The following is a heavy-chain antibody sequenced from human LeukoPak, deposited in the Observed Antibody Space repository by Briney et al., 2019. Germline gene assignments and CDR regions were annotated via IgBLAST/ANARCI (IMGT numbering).Heavy chain of an antibody. CDR1: GLMFRGYA. J-gene: IGHJ4*02. V-gene: IGHV3-23*01. Sequence: GGSLRLSCAASGLMFRGYAMSWVRQAPGQGLEWVSGISDTGGSTYYADSVKGRFTISRDNSKNTLYLQMNSLRVEDTALYFCAKTYYYLSGSLPEDYWGQGTLVTVSS. CDR2: ISDTGGST. D-gene: IGHD3-10*01. CDR3: AKTYYYLSGSLPEDY.